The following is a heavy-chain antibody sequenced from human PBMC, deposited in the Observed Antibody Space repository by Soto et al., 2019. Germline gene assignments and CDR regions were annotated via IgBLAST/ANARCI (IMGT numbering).Heavy chain of an antibody. Sequence: PGGSLRLSCAASGLAFRGSAMYWVRQASGKGPEWVGRIRSKGRNYATEYAASVKGRFTISRDDSKNTAYLQMNSLQTEDTAVYYCTRDLFSYDYSGILWFDPWGQGTLVTVS. CDR3: TRDLFSYDYSGILWFDP. V-gene: IGHV3-73*01. CDR1: GLAFRGSA. D-gene: IGHD3-16*01. CDR2: IRSKGRNYAT. J-gene: IGHJ5*02.